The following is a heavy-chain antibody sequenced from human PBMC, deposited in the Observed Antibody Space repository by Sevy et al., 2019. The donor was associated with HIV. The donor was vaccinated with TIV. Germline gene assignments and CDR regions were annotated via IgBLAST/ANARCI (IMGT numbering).Heavy chain of an antibody. J-gene: IGHJ4*02. CDR1: GLNVSDYF. V-gene: IGHV3-11*01. CDR3: ARDLASASFLSLYYDY. Sequence: GGSLRLSCAASGLNVSDYFMSWIRQAPGKRPEWVSYISSSGTIIYYADSVKGRFTISRDNAKNSLYLQMNSLRAEDTAIYYCARDLASASFLSLYYDYWGQGTLVTVSS. CDR2: ISSSGTII. D-gene: IGHD3-10*01.